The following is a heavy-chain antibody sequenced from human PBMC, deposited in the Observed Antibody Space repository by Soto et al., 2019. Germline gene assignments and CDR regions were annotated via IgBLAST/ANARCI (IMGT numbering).Heavy chain of an antibody. J-gene: IGHJ4*02. D-gene: IGHD3-10*01. CDR2: IIPIFGTA. Sequence: QVQLVQSGAEVKKPGSSVKVSCKASGGTFSSYAISWVRQAPGQGLEWMGGIIPIFGTANYAQKFQGRVTITADESTSSAYMELSSLRSEDTAVYYCARSRHLWFGESHFEYWGQGTLVTVSS. CDR1: GGTFSSYA. CDR3: ARSRHLWFGESHFEY. V-gene: IGHV1-69*12.